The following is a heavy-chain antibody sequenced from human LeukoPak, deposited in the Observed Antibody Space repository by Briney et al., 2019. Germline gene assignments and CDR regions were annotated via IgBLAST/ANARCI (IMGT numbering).Heavy chain of an antibody. CDR1: GFTFSSYA. V-gene: IGHV3-64*01. CDR3: ARVALNGDFDY. J-gene: IGHJ4*02. CDR2: ISSNGGST. Sequence: GGSLRLSCAASGFTFSSYAMHLVRQAPGKGLEYVSAISSNGGSTYYANSVKGRFTISRDSSKNTLYLQMGSLRAEDMAVYYCARVALNGDFDYWGQGTLVTVSS. D-gene: IGHD7-27*01.